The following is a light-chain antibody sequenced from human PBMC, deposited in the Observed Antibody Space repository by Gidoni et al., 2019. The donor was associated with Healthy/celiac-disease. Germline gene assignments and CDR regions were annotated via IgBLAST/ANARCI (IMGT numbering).Light chain of an antibody. CDR3: QSADSSGTVV. Sequence: SSDLTQPPSVSVSPGQTARITCSGDALPKQYAYWYQQKPGQAPVLVIYKDSERPSGIPERFSGSSSGTTVTLTISGVQAEDEADYYCQSADSSGTVVFGGGTKLTVL. J-gene: IGLJ2*01. V-gene: IGLV3-25*03. CDR2: KDS. CDR1: ALPKQY.